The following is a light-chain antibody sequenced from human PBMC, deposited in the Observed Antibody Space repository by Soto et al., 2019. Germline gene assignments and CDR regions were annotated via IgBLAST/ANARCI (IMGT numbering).Light chain of an antibody. CDR2: GAS. J-gene: IGKJ1*01. Sequence: EIVLTLAPGTLSLSPGERATLSCRASQSVSSSYLAWYQQKPGQAPKLLIYGASSRATGIPDRFSGSGSGTEFTLTISSLQSEDFAVHYCQQYHHWPWTFGQGTKVDIK. V-gene: IGKV3-20*01. CDR3: QQYHHWPWT. CDR1: QSVSSSY.